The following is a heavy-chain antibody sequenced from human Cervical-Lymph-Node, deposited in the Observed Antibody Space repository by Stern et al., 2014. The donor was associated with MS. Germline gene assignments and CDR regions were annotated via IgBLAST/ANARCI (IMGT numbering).Heavy chain of an antibody. V-gene: IGHV4-31*03. Sequence: QVQLQESGPGLVKPSQTLSLTCTVSGASISTVGYYWSWIRQHPGKGLEWIAYISYIGSTYYNPSVNSRVSISADTSKNQFSLTLTSVTAADTALYYCARSDRLWGSFDYWGQGTLVAVSS. J-gene: IGHJ4*02. D-gene: IGHD3-16*01. CDR2: ISYIGST. CDR3: ARSDRLWGSFDY. CDR1: GASISTVGYY.